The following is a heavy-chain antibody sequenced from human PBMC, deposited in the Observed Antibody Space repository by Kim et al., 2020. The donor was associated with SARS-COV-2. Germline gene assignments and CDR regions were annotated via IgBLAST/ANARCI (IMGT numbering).Heavy chain of an antibody. CDR2: INAGNGNT. D-gene: IGHD2-15*01. V-gene: IGHV1-3*01. J-gene: IGHJ5*02. CDR3: VRGGYCSGGSCRHSNWFDP. CDR1: GYTFTSYA. Sequence: ASVKVSCKASGYTFTSYAMHWVRQAPGQRLEWMGWINAGNGNTKYSQKFQGRVTITRDTSASTAYMELSSLRSEDTAVYYCVRGGYCSGGSCRHSNWFDPWGQGTLVTVSS.